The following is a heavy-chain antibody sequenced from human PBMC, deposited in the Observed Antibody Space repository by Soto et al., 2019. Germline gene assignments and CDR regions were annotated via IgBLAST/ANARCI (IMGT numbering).Heavy chain of an antibody. CDR2: IYSGGST. D-gene: IGHD5-18*01. Sequence: EVQLVESGGGLVQPGGSLRLSCAASGVTVSSNYMSWVRQAPGKGLEWVSVIYSGGSTYYADSVKGRFTISRDNSKNTRYLKMNSLRAEEPAVYYCARHGYNYGGGYFDYWGQGPLVTVSS. V-gene: IGHV3-66*04. CDR3: ARHGYNYGGGYFDY. CDR1: GVTVSSNY. J-gene: IGHJ4*02.